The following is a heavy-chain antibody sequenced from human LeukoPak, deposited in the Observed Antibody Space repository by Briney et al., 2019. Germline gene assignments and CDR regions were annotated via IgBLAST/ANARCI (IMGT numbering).Heavy chain of an antibody. V-gene: IGHV1-8*01. CDR3: ARDLWDIVVVPAAIPSDYYYYYGMDV. Sequence: ASVKVSCKASGYTFTSYDFNWVRQASGQGFEWMGWMSPKSGNTGYAQKFQGRVTMTRDTSISTVYMELSSLRSEDTAVYYCARDLWDIVVVPAAIPSDYYYYYGMDVWGQGTTVTVSS. J-gene: IGHJ6*02. D-gene: IGHD2-2*01. CDR2: MSPKSGNT. CDR1: GYTFTSYD.